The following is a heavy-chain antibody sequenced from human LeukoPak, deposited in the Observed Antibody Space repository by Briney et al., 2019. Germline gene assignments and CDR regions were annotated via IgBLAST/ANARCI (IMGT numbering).Heavy chain of an antibody. CDR2: IYHSGST. CDR1: GGSISSYY. D-gene: IGHD2-2*02. V-gene: IGHV4-59*08. Sequence: PSETLSLTCTVSGGSISSYYWSWIRQPPGKGLEWIGSIYHSGSTYYNPSLKSRVTISVDTSKNQFSLKLSSVTAADTAVYYCARVVVPAAIGNWFDPWGQGTLVTVSS. J-gene: IGHJ5*02. CDR3: ARVVVPAAIGNWFDP.